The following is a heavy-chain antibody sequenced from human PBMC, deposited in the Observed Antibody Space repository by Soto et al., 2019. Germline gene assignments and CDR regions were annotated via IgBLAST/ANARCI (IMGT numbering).Heavy chain of an antibody. J-gene: IGHJ6*02. Sequence: GGSLRLSCAASGFTFSSYGMHWVRQAPGKGLEWVAVISYDGSNKYYADSVKGRFTISRDNSKNTLYLQMNSLRAEDTAVYYCAKRLVRGGNYYYYGMDVWGQGTTVTVS. CDR1: GFTFSSYG. CDR2: ISYDGSNK. D-gene: IGHD3-10*01. CDR3: AKRLVRGGNYYYYGMDV. V-gene: IGHV3-30*18.